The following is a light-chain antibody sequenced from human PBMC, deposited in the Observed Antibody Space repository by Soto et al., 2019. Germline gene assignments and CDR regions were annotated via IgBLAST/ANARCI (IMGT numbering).Light chain of an antibody. J-gene: IGKJ2*01. CDR3: QQYENSPYT. CDR1: QSVTRNY. V-gene: IGKV3-20*01. Sequence: EIVLTQSLGTLSLSPGERATLSCRASQSVTRNYLAWYQQKPGQAPRLLIYGASSSATGIPDRFSGSGSGADFTLTISRLEPEDFAVYYCQQYENSPYTFGQGTKLEIK. CDR2: GAS.